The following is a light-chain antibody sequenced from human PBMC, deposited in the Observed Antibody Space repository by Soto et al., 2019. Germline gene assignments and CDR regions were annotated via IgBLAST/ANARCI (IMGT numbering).Light chain of an antibody. J-gene: IGKJ2*01. CDR2: GAS. Sequence: EVVLTQSPATLSVSPGERATLSCRASQSVSSKLAWYHHKPGQAPRLLIYGASTRAAGIAARFSGSGSGTEFTLTINSLQSEDFAVYYCQQYAGSPLYTFGPGTKLEIK. CDR3: QQYAGSPLYT. V-gene: IGKV3-15*01. CDR1: QSVSSK.